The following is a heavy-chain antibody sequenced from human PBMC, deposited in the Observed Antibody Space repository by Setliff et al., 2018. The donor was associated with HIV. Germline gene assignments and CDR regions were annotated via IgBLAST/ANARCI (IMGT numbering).Heavy chain of an antibody. CDR2: IFGNGVT. V-gene: IGHV4-4*07. Sequence: SETLSLTCNVSGGAIINYDWTWVRQSAGRGLEWVGRIFGNGVTNYNTFLESRVSMSLDTSRNYLSLRLRSVTAADTALYYCARDNHGFPVDWGQGTLVTV. J-gene: IGHJ4*02. D-gene: IGHD5-12*01. CDR1: GGAIINYD. CDR3: ARDNHGFPVD.